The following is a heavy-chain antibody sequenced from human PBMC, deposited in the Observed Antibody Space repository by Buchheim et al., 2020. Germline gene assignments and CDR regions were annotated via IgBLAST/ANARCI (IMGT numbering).Heavy chain of an antibody. D-gene: IGHD1-1*01. J-gene: IGHJ6*02. CDR1: GGSISTDNW. Sequence: QVQLQESGPGLVKPSGTLSLTCAVSGGSISTDNWWSWVRQTPGKGLEWIGEIDHSGRTNYNQSLNSRLTKSVDKSKNQLSLRLTSVTAADTAVYYCARDRRNHDASYYGMDVWGQGTT. CDR2: IDHSGRT. CDR3: ARDRRNHDASYYGMDV. V-gene: IGHV4-4*02.